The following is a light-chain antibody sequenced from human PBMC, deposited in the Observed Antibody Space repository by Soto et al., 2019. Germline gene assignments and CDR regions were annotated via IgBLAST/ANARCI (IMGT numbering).Light chain of an antibody. V-gene: IGKV1-39*01. CDR3: QQSYSSVMYT. CDR1: QSISNH. Sequence: DIQMTQSPSSLSASVGDRVTVTCRASQSISNHLNWYQQKPGKAPKLLIYAASSLQSGVPSRFSGSGSGTDFTLTISSLQPEDFATYYCQQSYSSVMYTFGQGTKLEIK. J-gene: IGKJ2*01. CDR2: AAS.